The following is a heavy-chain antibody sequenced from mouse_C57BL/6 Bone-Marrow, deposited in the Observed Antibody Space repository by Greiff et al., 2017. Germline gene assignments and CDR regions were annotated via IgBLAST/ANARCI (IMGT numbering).Heavy chain of an antibody. J-gene: IGHJ1*03. V-gene: IGHV14-3*01. Sequence: EVQLQQSVAELVRPGASVKLSCTASGFNIKNTYMHWVKQRPEQGLEWIGRIDPANGNTKYAPKFQGKATITADTSSNTAYLQLSSLTSEDTAIYYCADYYGSSYKNWYFDVWGTGTTVTVSS. D-gene: IGHD1-1*01. CDR2: IDPANGNT. CDR1: GFNIKNTY. CDR3: ADYYGSSYKNWYFDV.